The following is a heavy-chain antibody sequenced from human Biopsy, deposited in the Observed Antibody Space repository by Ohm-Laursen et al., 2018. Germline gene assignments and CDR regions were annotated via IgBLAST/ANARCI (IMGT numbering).Heavy chain of an antibody. Sequence: ASVKVSCKTSGYNFISYSINWVRQAPGQGLEWMGWIRPLNGDTKYGQKFQDRVTMTTDTSTSTVYMELTSLRSDDTAVYYCARGEVTFGELIVSLDSWGQETLVTVSS. CDR1: GYNFISYS. J-gene: IGHJ4*02. CDR3: ARGEVTFGELIVSLDS. CDR2: IRPLNGDT. V-gene: IGHV1-18*01. D-gene: IGHD3-16*02.